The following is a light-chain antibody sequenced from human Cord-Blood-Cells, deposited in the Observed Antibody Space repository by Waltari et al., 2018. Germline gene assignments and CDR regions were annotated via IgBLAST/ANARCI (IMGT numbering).Light chain of an antibody. V-gene: IGLV2-14*03. J-gene: IGLJ3*02. CDR3: SSYTSSSTWV. CDR2: DVS. CDR1: SSDVGGYND. Sequence: QSALPQPASVSGSPGQSITISCTGTSSDVGGYNDVSWYQQPPGKAPKLMIYDVSNRPSGVSNRFSGSKSGNTASLTISGLQAEDEADYYCSSYTSSSTWVFGGGTKLTVL.